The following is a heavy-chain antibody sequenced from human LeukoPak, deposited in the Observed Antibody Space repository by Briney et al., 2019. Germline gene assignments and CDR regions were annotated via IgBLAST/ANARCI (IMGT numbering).Heavy chain of an antibody. CDR2: MYLSGTT. V-gene: IGHV4-4*02. D-gene: IGHD3-22*01. CDR1: GDSINSLDL. J-gene: IGHJ4*02. CDR3: AGLVGRYSSGLYFYYFDY. Sequence: SETLSLTCTVSGDSINSLDLWSWVRQPPGKGLEWIGEMYLSGTTHSNPSVKSRVTISIDKSKNQFFLNLSSVTAADTAVYYCAGLVGRYSSGLYFYYFDYWGQGTLVTVSS.